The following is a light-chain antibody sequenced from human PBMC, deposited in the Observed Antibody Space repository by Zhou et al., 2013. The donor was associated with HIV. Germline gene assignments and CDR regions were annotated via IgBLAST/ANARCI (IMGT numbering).Light chain of an antibody. Sequence: DIQMTQSPSSLSASVGDRVTISCRASQSIDSYVNWYQQRPGKAPKLLIYSASSLQSGVPSRFSGSGYGTTFTLTISSLQSEDFATYYCQQTYSTLWTFGQGTKVEIK. CDR3: QQTYSTLWT. CDR1: QSIDSY. CDR2: SAS. V-gene: IGKV1-39*01. J-gene: IGKJ1*01.